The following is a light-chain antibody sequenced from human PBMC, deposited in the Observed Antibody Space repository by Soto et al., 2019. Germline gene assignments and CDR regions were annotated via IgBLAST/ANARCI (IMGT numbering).Light chain of an antibody. CDR2: DVF. CDR3: SSHTSSSTL. Sequence: QSALTQPATVSGYPGQSITISCTGISSDVGGYNYVSWYQQHPGKAPKLMIYDVFNRPSGVSNRFSASKSGNTASLTISGLQAEDEADYYCSSHTSSSTLFGGGTKLTVL. J-gene: IGLJ2*01. CDR1: SSDVGGYNY. V-gene: IGLV2-14*03.